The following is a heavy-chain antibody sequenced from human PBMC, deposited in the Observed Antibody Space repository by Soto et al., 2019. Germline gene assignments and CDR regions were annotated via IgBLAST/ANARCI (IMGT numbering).Heavy chain of an antibody. CDR3: AKFNAYYYDSSGYQTDAFDI. J-gene: IGHJ3*02. Sequence: HPGGSLRLSCAASGFTFSSYGMHWFRQAPGKGLEWVAVISYDGSNKYYADSVKGRFTISRDNSKNTLSLQMNSLRAEDTAVYYCAKFNAYYYDSSGYQTDAFDIWGQGTMVTVSS. CDR2: ISYDGSNK. CDR1: GFTFSSYG. V-gene: IGHV3-30*18. D-gene: IGHD3-22*01.